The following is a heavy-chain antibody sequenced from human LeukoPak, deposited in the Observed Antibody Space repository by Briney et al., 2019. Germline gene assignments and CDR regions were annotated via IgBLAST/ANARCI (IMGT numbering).Heavy chain of an antibody. CDR2: IYYSGST. V-gene: IGHV4-39*07. CDR3: ASYSGIYSAFEI. D-gene: IGHD1-26*01. J-gene: IGHJ3*02. CDR1: GGSISSSSYY. Sequence: SETLSLTCTVAGGSISSSSYYWGWIREPPGKGLEWIGSIYYSGSTYYNPSLKSRVTISVDTSKNQFSLKLSSVTAADTAAYHCASYSGIYSAFEIWSQGTLVTVSS.